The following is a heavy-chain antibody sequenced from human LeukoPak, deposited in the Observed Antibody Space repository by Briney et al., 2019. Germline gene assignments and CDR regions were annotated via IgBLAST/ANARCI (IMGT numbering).Heavy chain of an antibody. V-gene: IGHV6-1*01. CDR3: ARASSGYYALDS. J-gene: IGHJ4*02. D-gene: IGHD6-19*01. CDR2: TYYRSKWYD. Sequence: SQTLSLTCVISGDSVSSNSAAWNWIRQSPSRGLKWLGRTYYRSKWYDDYAVSVKSRITITPDTSKNQFSLQLSSVTPEDTAAYYCARASSGYYALDSWGQGTLVTVSS. CDR1: GDSVSSNSAA.